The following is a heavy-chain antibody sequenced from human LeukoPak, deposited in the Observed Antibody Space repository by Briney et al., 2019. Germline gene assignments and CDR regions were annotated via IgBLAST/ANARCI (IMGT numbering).Heavy chain of an antibody. CDR2: IYYSGST. CDR1: GGSISSYY. D-gene: IGHD6-6*01. J-gene: IGHJ4*02. V-gene: IGHV4-59*01. Sequence: SETLSLTCTVSGGSISSYYWSWIRQPPGKGLEWIGYIYYSGSTNYNPSLKSRVTISVDTSKNQFSLKLSSVTAADTAVYYCARGKYSSSSSSGYWGQGTLVTVSS. CDR3: ARGKYSSSSSSGY.